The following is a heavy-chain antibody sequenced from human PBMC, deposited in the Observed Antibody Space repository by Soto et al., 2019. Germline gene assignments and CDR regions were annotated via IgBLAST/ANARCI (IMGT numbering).Heavy chain of an antibody. CDR3: AKPYSGSPPKNFDY. J-gene: IGHJ4*01. CDR2: ISYDGSNK. CDR1: GFSFSIYG. Sequence: PGGSLRLSCVASGFSFSIYGMYWVRQAPGKGLEWVAAISYDGSNKYYVDSVRGRFTISRDNSKNTVYLQMNSLRAEETAVYYCAKPYSGSPPKNFDYWGQGTLVTVSS. D-gene: IGHD1-26*01. V-gene: IGHV3-30*18.